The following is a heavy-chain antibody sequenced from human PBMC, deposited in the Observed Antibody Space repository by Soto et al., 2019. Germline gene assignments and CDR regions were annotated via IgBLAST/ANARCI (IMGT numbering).Heavy chain of an antibody. Sequence: SETLSLTCTVSGGSISSSYWSWIRQPPGKGLEWIGYVFYTGSTNYNPFLKSRVTISIDTSKSQFSLKLSSVTAADTAVYYCARHPIRYYDILTGQTVYPECNWIDPWGQGTLVTVSS. V-gene: IGHV4-59*08. D-gene: IGHD3-9*01. J-gene: IGHJ5*02. CDR1: GGSISSSY. CDR3: ARHPIRYYDILTGQTVYPECNWIDP. CDR2: VFYTGST.